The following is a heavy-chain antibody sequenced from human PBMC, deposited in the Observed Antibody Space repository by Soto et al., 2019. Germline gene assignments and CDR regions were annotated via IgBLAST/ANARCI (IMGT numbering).Heavy chain of an antibody. V-gene: IGHV1-69*04. CDR1: GGTFSSYT. D-gene: IGHD3-22*01. J-gene: IGHJ3*02. Sequence: EASVKVSCKASGGTFSSYTISWGRQAPGQGLEGMGRIIPILGIANYAQKFQGRVTITADKSTSTAYMELSSLRSEDTAVYYCARDLRGEGYYDSSGLGGAFDIWGQGTMVTVSS. CDR3: ARDLRGEGYYDSSGLGGAFDI. CDR2: IIPILGIA.